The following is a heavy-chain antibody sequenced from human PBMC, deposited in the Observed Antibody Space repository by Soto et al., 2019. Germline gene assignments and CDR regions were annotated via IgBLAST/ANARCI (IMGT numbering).Heavy chain of an antibody. D-gene: IGHD6-13*01. Sequence: GESLKISCKGSGYSFTSYWIGWVRQMPGKGLEWMGIIYPGDSDTRYSPSFQGQVTISADKSISTAYLQWSSLKASDTAMYYCAKDIAAAGTSFDYWGQGTLVTVSS. CDR3: AKDIAAAGTSFDY. CDR2: IYPGDSDT. CDR1: GYSFTSYW. V-gene: IGHV5-51*01. J-gene: IGHJ4*02.